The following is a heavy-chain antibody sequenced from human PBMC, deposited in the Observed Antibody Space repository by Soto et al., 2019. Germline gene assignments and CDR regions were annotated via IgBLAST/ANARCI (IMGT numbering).Heavy chain of an antibody. V-gene: IGHV3-33*01. CDR3: ARDPNYDYICGSYRGGYFDF. Sequence: QVQLVESGGGVVQPGRSLRLSCAASGFTFSSYGMHWVRQAPGKGLEWVAVIWYDGSNKYYADSVKGRFTISRDNSKNTLYLQMNSLRAEDKAVYYCARDPNYDYICGSYRGGYFDFWGQGTLVTVSS. CDR1: GFTFSSYG. D-gene: IGHD3-16*02. J-gene: IGHJ4*02. CDR2: IWYDGSNK.